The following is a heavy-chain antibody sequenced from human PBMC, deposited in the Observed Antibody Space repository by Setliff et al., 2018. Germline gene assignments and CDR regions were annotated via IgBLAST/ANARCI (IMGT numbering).Heavy chain of an antibody. CDR1: GYTFTNYG. CDR3: ARDADNYDTSENPIFDY. V-gene: IGHV1-18*01. Sequence: ASVKVSCKASGYTFTNYGISWVRQAPGQGLEWMAYINAYNGDTYYAENLQVRVTVSTDTSTTTTYMELRNLRSDDTAVYYCARDADNYDTSENPIFDYWGQGTL. D-gene: IGHD3-22*01. CDR2: INAYNGDT. J-gene: IGHJ4*02.